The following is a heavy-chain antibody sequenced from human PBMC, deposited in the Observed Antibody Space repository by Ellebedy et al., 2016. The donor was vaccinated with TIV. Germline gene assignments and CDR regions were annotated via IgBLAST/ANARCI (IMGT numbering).Heavy chain of an antibody. J-gene: IGHJ4*02. CDR1: GDSISSGGYY. Sequence: SETLSLXCAVSGDSISSGGYYWTWIRQHPGKGLEWIGYIYYTGRTFYNPSLASRLTLSVDTSRNQFSLELTSVTAADTAMYFCARDYGGNSGQTDWGQGILVTVAS. CDR3: ARDYGGNSGQTD. D-gene: IGHD4-23*01. V-gene: IGHV4-31*11. CDR2: IYYTGRT.